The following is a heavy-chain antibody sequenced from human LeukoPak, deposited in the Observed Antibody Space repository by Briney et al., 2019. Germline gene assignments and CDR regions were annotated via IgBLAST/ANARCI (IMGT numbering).Heavy chain of an antibody. J-gene: IGHJ4*02. V-gene: IGHV3-11*04. D-gene: IGHD2-2*01. CDR3: ARRYCSSTSCYYFDY. Sequence: PGGSLRLSCAASGFTFSDYNMSWIRQAPGKGLEWVSYISSSGSTIYYADSVKGRFTISRDNAKNSLYLQMNSLRAEDTAVYYCARRYCSSTSCYYFDYWGQGTLVTVSS. CDR1: GFTFSDYN. CDR2: ISSSGSTI.